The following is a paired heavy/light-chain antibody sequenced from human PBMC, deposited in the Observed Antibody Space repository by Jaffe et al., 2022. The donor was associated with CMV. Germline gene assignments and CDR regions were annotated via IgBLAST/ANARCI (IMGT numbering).Light chain of an antibody. Sequence: DIQMTQSPSSLSASVGDRVTITCQASQDIRKSLNWYQQKPGKAPKLLIYDASNLDTGVPSRISGSGYGTDFTLTISSLQPEDIATYYCQHYDNLPPFTFGGGTKVEIK. V-gene: IGKV1-33*01. CDR2: DAS. J-gene: IGKJ4*01. CDR1: QDIRKS. CDR3: QHYDNLPPFT.
Heavy chain of an antibody. Sequence: QAQLVESGGGVVQPGKSLRLSCAASGFTFKSYGMHWVRQAPGKGLEWVAAISYDGGNKYYADSVKGRFTISRDNSKNTLYLQMNSLRTEDTAVYYCAKGPQWLVVGWFDPWGQGVLVTVSS. CDR1: GFTFKSYG. J-gene: IGHJ5*02. V-gene: IGHV3-30*18. CDR2: ISYDGGNK. CDR3: AKGPQWLVVGWFDP. D-gene: IGHD6-19*01.